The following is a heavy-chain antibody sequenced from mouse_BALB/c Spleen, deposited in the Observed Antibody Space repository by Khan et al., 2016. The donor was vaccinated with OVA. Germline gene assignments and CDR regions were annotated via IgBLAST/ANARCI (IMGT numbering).Heavy chain of an antibody. CDR3: ARDGSRYNYAMDY. Sequence: EVQLQESGPGLAKPSQSLSLTCTVTGYSITSDYAWNWIRQFPGNKLEWMGYISYSGSTSYNPSLKSRISITRDTSKNQFFLQLNSVTTEDTATYYCARDGSRYNYAMDYWGQGTAVTVSS. V-gene: IGHV3-2*02. CDR1: GYSITSDYA. CDR2: ISYSGST. J-gene: IGHJ4*01. D-gene: IGHD2-3*01.